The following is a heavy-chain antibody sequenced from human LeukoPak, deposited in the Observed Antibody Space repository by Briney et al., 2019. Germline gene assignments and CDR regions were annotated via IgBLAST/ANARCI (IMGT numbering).Heavy chain of an antibody. J-gene: IGHJ6*03. D-gene: IGHD6-19*01. Sequence: GGSLRLSRAACGFTFVDYVMHWVGQAPAKGLEGVSGISWNSGSIGYAHSVKGRFTISRDNAKNSLYLQMNSLRAEDTALYYCAKDKTNSIIAVAGTYLWHYYYYMDVSGKGTTVTISS. CDR1: GFTFVDYV. V-gene: IGHV3-9*01. CDR2: ISWNSGSI. CDR3: AKDKTNSIIAVAGTYLWHYYYYMDV.